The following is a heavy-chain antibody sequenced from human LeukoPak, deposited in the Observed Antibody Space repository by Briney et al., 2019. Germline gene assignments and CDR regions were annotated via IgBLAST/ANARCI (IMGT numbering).Heavy chain of an antibody. CDR1: GGSISSYY. CDR3: ARDYCSGGSCGSLDY. D-gene: IGHD2-15*01. V-gene: IGHV4-4*07. Sequence: PSETLSLTCTVSGGSISSYYWSWLRQPAGKGLEWSGRIYTSGSTNYNPSLKSRVTMSVDTSKNQFSLKLSSVTAADTAVYYCARDYCSGGSCGSLDYWGQGTLVTVSS. CDR2: IYTSGST. J-gene: IGHJ4*02.